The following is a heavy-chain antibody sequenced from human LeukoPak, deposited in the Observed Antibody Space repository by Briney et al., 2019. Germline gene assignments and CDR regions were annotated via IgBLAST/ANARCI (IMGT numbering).Heavy chain of an antibody. J-gene: IGHJ4*02. CDR1: GGTFSSYA. CDR2: IIPIFGTA. Sequence: GASVKVSCKASGGTFSSYAISWVRQAPGQGLEWMGGIIPIFGTANYAQKFQGRVTITTDESTSTAYMELSSLRSEDTAVYYCARSVVATTYYFDYWGQGTLVTVSS. D-gene: IGHD5-12*01. V-gene: IGHV1-69*05. CDR3: ARSVVATTYYFDY.